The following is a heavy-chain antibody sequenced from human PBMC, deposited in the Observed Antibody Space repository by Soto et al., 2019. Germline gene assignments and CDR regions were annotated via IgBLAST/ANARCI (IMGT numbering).Heavy chain of an antibody. J-gene: IGHJ5*02. D-gene: IGHD3-10*01. CDR1: GFTFSSDA. CDR3: AKSAMVRGGGWFDP. CDR2: ISGSGGIT. Sequence: EVQLLESGGGLVQPGGSLRLSCAASGFTFSSDAMNWVRQAPGKGLEWVSDISGSGGITYYADSVKGRFTISRDNSKNTPYLQMNSLRAEDTAVYYCAKSAMVRGGGWFDPWGQGTLVTVSS. V-gene: IGHV3-23*01.